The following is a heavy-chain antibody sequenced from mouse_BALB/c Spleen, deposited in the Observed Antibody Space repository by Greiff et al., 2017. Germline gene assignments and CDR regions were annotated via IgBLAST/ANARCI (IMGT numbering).Heavy chain of an antibody. D-gene: IGHD1-2*01. V-gene: IGHV5-4*02. CDR1: GFTFSDYY. J-gene: IGHJ4*01. CDR2: ISDGGSYT. CDR3: ARDPILRLPYAMDY. Sequence: DVKLVESGGGLVKPGGSLKLSCAASGFTFSDYYMYWVRQTPEKRLEWVATISDGGSYTYYPDSVKGRFTISRDNAKNNLYLQMNSLKSEDTAMYYCARDPILRLPYAMDYWGQGTSVTVSS.